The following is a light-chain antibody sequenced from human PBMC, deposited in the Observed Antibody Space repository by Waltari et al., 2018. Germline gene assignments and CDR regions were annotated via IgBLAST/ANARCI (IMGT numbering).Light chain of an antibody. J-gene: IGLJ1*01. CDR2: ETT. V-gene: IGLV2-23*01. CDR1: NSDVGNYNL. Sequence: QSALTQPAAVSGSPGQSITISCAGSNSDVGNYNLVYWYQQHPGEAPKLLSFETTKRPSGVSDRFSGSRSGNTASLTISGLQAEDEAEYSCCAYAGSSIYVFGSGTRVTVL. CDR3: CAYAGSSIYV.